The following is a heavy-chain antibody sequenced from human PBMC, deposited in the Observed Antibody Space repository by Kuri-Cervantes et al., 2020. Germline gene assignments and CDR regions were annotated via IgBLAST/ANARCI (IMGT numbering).Heavy chain of an antibody. CDR1: GFTFINYG. V-gene: IGHV3-23*01. Sequence: GESLKISCAASGFTFINYGMTWVRQAPGKGLEWVSIISGSGATTHYADSVKGRFTISRDNSKNTVYLQMSSLRVEDTALYYCAKGGNNGGYWGQGTLVTVSS. CDR3: AKGGNNGGY. D-gene: IGHD1-14*01. J-gene: IGHJ4*02. CDR2: ISGSGATT.